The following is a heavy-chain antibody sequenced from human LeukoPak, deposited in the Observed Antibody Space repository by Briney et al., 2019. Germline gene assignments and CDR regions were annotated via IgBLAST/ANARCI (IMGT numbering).Heavy chain of an antibody. V-gene: IGHV4-30-2*01. CDR3: ARGPPYYYDSSEKTGPI. CDR1: GGSISSGGYS. CDR2: IYHSGST. D-gene: IGHD3-22*01. J-gene: IGHJ3*02. Sequence: SETLSLTCAVSGGSISSGGYSWSWIRQPPGKGLEWIGYIYHSGSTYYNPSLKSRVTISVDRSKNQFSLKLSSVTAADTAVYYCARGPPYYYDSSEKTGPIWGQGTMVTVSS.